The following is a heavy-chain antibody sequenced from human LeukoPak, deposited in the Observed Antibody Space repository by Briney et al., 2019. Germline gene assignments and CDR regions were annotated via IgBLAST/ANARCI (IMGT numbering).Heavy chain of an antibody. Sequence: TSVKVSCKASGYTFTSYAMNWVRQAPGQGLEWMGWINTNTGNPTYAQGFTGRFVFSLDTSVSTAYLQISSLKAEDTAVYYCAGSGERDAFDIWGQGTMVTVSS. V-gene: IGHV7-4-1*02. CDR1: GYTFTSYA. J-gene: IGHJ3*02. CDR2: INTNTGNP. CDR3: AGSGERDAFDI. D-gene: IGHD3-10*01.